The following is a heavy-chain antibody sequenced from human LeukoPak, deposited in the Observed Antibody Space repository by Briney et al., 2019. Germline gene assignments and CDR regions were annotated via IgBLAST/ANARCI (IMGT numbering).Heavy chain of an antibody. CDR1: GYRFTNNY. Sequence: GASVKVSCKTSGYRFTNNYMHWVRQAPGQGLEWMGIINPSGGNINYAQKFQGRVTMTRDTSTSTVYMELSSLRSEDTAVYFCARGQGLTGYFDYWGQGTLVTVSS. CDR2: INPSGGNI. CDR3: ARGQGLTGYFDY. J-gene: IGHJ4*02. V-gene: IGHV1-46*01. D-gene: IGHD3-9*01.